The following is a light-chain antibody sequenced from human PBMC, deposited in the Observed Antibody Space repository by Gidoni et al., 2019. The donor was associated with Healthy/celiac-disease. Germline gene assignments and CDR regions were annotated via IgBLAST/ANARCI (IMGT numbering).Light chain of an antibody. CDR1: QSVRRN. J-gene: IGKJ2*01. CDR2: GAS. CDR3: QQYNNWPYT. Sequence: ELVMPQSPATLSVSPGERATLSCRASQSVRRNLAWYQQKPGQAPRHLIYGASTRATGIPARFSGSGSGTEFTLTISSLQSEDFAVCYCQQYNNWPYTFGQGTKLEIK. V-gene: IGKV3-15*01.